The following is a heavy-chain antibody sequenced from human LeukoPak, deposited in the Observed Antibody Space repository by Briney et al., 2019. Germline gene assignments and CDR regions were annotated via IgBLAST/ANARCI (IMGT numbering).Heavy chain of an antibody. CDR3: ARHGRYSYGGFDY. Sequence: SETLSLTCTVSGGSISNYYWSWIRQPPGKGLEWIGFIYYSGSTNYNPSLKNRVTMSVDTSKNQFSLKLSSVTAADTAVYYYARHGRYSYGGFDYWGQGTLVTVSS. J-gene: IGHJ4*02. CDR1: GGSISNYY. CDR2: IYYSGST. D-gene: IGHD5-18*01. V-gene: IGHV4-59*08.